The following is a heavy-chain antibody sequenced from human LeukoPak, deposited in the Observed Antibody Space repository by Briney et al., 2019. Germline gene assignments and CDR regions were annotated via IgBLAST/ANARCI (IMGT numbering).Heavy chain of an antibody. CDR1: GASIIGPKW. V-gene: IGHV4-4*02. J-gene: IGHJ5*02. CDR3: ARLDYSNFWFDP. D-gene: IGHD4-11*01. CDR2: IFHTGST. Sequence: SETLSLTCTVSGASIIGPKWWNWVRLSPGKGMEWIGEIFHTGSTHYNPSLKSRVTISVDTSKNQFSLKLSSVTAADTAVYYCARLDYSNFWFDPWGQGTLVTVSS.